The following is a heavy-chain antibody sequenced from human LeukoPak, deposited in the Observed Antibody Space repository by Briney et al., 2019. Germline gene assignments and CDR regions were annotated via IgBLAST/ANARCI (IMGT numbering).Heavy chain of an antibody. J-gene: IGHJ4*02. CDR3: ARSNYDSSGYYYYFEY. CDR2: IYYSGST. Sequence: SETLSLTCTVSGVSISSYYWSWIRQPPGKGLEWIGYIYYSGSTNYNPSLKSRVTISVDTSKNQFSLKLSSVTAADTAVYYCARSNYDSSGYYYYFEYWGQGTLVTVSS. V-gene: IGHV4-59*01. D-gene: IGHD3-22*01. CDR1: GVSISSYY.